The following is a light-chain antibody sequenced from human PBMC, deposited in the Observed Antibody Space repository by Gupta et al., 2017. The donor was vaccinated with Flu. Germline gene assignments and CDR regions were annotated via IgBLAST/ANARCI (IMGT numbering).Light chain of an antibody. V-gene: IGLV2-14*01. CDR1: SSGVGGYNY. J-gene: IGLJ2*01. CDR3: SSYTSSSTLV. Sequence: QSALTQPASVSGSPGQSIPISCTGTSSGVGGYNYVSWYQQHPGKAPKLMIYEVSNRPSGVSNRFSGSKSGNTASLTISGLQAEDEADYYCSSYTSSSTLVFGGGTKLTVL. CDR2: EVS.